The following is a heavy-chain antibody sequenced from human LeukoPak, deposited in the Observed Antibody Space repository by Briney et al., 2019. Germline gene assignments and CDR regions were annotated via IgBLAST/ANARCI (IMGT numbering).Heavy chain of an antibody. CDR3: ARDRIYGSGSDHFDY. CDR1: GGTFSSYA. J-gene: IGHJ4*02. CDR2: ISPIFGTA. D-gene: IGHD3-10*01. Sequence: ASVKVSCKASGGTFSSYAISWVRQAPGQGLEWMGGISPIFGTANYAQKFQGRVTITADKSTRTAYMELSSLRSEHTAVYYCARDRIYGSGSDHFDYWGQGTLVTVSS. V-gene: IGHV1-69*06.